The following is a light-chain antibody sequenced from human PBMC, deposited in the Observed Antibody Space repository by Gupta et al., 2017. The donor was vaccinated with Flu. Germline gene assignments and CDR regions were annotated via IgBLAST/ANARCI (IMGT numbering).Light chain of an antibody. CDR1: GSNF. V-gene: IGLV1-47*01. J-gene: IGLJ2*01. CDR3: AVWDDSLSGRL. Sequence: GSNFVSWYQPLPGTAPTLLFSIPTQRPSRVPDRFSSSKSGTSASLPLRWLRSDDEANYYCAVWDDSLSGRLFRGGTKLTVL. CDR2: IPT.